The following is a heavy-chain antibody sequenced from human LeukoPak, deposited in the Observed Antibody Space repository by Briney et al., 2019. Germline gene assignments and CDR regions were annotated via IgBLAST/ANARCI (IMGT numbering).Heavy chain of an antibody. D-gene: IGHD4-17*01. CDR3: ARGNDYGDYVDY. V-gene: IGHV4-39*01. CDR2: IYYSGST. Sequence: SETLSLTCAVSGGSISSNSYYWGWIRQPPGKGLEWIGSIYYSGSTYYNPSLKSRVTISVDTSKNQFSLKLSSVTAADTAVYYCARGNDYGDYVDYWGQGTLVTVSS. CDR1: GGSISSNSYY. J-gene: IGHJ4*02.